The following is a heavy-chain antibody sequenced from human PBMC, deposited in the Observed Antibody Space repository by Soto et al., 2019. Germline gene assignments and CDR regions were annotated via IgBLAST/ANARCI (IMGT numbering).Heavy chain of an antibody. D-gene: IGHD3-10*01. V-gene: IGHV2-5*02. CDR1: GFSLSTSGVG. Sequence: QITLKESGPTLVKPTQTLTLTCTFSGFSLSTSGVGVGWIRQPPGKALEWLELIYWDDDKRYSPALESRLTITKDPSKNQVVLTMTNMDPVDTATYYCNHIQMLRGVSVAFDIWGQGTMVSVSS. J-gene: IGHJ3*02. CDR3: NHIQMLRGVSVAFDI. CDR2: IYWDDDK.